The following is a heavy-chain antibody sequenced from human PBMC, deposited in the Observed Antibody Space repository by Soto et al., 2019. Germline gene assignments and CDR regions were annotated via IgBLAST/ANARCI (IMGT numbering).Heavy chain of an antibody. CDR3: ARVVSEQQPSTADY. CDR1: GGSISSGGYY. CDR2: IYYSGST. V-gene: IGHV4-31*03. J-gene: IGHJ4*02. D-gene: IGHD6-13*01. Sequence: QVQLQESGPGLVKPSQTLSLTCTVSGGSISSGGYYWSWISQHPGKGLEWIGYIYYSGSTYYNPSLKSRVTISVDTSKNQFSLKLSSVTAADTAVYYCARVVSEQQPSTADYWGQGTLVTVSS.